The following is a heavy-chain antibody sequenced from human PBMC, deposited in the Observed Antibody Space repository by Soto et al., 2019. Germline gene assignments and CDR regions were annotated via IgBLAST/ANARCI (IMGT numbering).Heavy chain of an antibody. Sequence: EVQLLESGGGLVHPGGSLRLSCAASGFTFSSYAMSWVRQAPGKGLEWVSSVSGSDGSTHYADSVKGRFTISRDTSKNTLFLQLNSLSAEDTAVYYCAKHTTVTLSPIAIWGQGTMVTVSS. J-gene: IGHJ3*02. V-gene: IGHV3-23*01. D-gene: IGHD4-17*01. CDR1: GFTFSSYA. CDR2: VSGSDGST. CDR3: AKHTTVTLSPIAI.